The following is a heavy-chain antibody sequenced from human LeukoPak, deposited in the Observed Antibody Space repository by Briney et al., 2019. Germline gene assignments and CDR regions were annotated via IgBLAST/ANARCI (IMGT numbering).Heavy chain of an antibody. CDR2: IVVGSGNT. CDR1: GFTFTSSA. D-gene: IGHD6-13*01. CDR3: ARVLAAAGLFDY. J-gene: IGHJ4*02. Sequence: SVKVSCKASGFTFTSSAMQWVRQARGQRLEWIGWIVVGSGNTNYAQKFQERVTITRDMSTSTAYMELSSLRSEDTAVYYCARVLAAAGLFDYWGQGTLVTVSS. V-gene: IGHV1-58*02.